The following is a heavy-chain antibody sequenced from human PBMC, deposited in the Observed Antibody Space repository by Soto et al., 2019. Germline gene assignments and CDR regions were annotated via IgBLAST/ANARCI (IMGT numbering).Heavy chain of an antibody. CDR3: ARWDSTSGSSQLY. CDR1: GGSFSGYY. D-gene: IGHD2-15*01. V-gene: IGHV4-34*01. Sequence: PSETLSLTCAVYGGSFSGYYWSWIRQPLGKGLEWIGEINHSGSTNYNPSLKSRVTISVDTSKNQFSLKLSSVTAADTAVYYCARWDSTSGSSQLYWGQGTLVTVSS. CDR2: INHSGST. J-gene: IGHJ4*02.